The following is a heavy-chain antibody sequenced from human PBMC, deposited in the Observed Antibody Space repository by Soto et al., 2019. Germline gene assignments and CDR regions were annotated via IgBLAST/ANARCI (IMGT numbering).Heavy chain of an antibody. CDR1: GFTVSSNY. CDR3: AIGGGRGVAALFDY. D-gene: IGHD2-15*01. CDR2: IYSGGST. Sequence: VQLVESGGGLVQPGGSLRLSCAASGFTVSSNYMSWVRQAPGKGLEWVSVIYSGGSTYYADSVKGRFTISRHNSKNTLYLQMNSLRAADTAVYYCAIGGGRGVAALFDYWGQGTLVTVSS. J-gene: IGHJ4*02. V-gene: IGHV3-53*04.